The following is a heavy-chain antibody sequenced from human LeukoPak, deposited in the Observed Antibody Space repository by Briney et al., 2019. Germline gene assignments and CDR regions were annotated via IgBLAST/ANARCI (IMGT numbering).Heavy chain of an antibody. CDR1: GGSITYYY. CDR2: IYYDGST. Sequence: DPSETLSLACTVSGGSITYYYWSWIRQPPGKGLEWMGYIYYDGSTNYNPSLKSRVTISVDTSKNQFSLKLSSVTAADTAVYYCASDTKGNNWFDPSGQGTLVTVSS. CDR3: ASDTKGNNWFDP. V-gene: IGHV4-59*12. D-gene: IGHD2-8*01. J-gene: IGHJ5*02.